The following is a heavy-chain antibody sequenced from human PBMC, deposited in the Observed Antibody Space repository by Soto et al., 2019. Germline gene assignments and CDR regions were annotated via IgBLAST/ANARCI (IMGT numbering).Heavy chain of an antibody. D-gene: IGHD6-6*01. J-gene: IGHJ5*02. CDR3: ARERPDGARLDP. CDR1: GGSISSGDYY. V-gene: IGHV4-30-4*01. CDR2: IYYSGST. Sequence: QVQLQESGPGLVKPSQTLSLTCTISGGSISSGDYYWSWIRQPPGKGLEWIGYIYYSGSTYYNPSLKSLVTTSVDTSKTQFSLKLSSVTAADTAVYCCARERPDGARLDPWGQGTLVTASS.